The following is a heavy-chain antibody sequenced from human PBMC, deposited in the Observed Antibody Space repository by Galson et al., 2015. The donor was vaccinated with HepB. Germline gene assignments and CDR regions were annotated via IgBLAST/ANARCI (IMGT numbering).Heavy chain of an antibody. Sequence: ETLSLTCAVYGGSFSGYYWSWIRQPPGKGLEWNGEINHSGSTNYNPSLKSRVTISVDTSKNQFSLKLSSVTAADTAVYYCARATYAFDIWGQGTMVTVSS. CDR1: GGSFSGYY. V-gene: IGHV4-34*01. CDR3: ARATYAFDI. CDR2: INHSGST. J-gene: IGHJ3*02.